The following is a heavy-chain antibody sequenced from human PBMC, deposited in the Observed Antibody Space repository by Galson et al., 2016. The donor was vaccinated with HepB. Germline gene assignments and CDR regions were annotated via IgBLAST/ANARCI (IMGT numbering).Heavy chain of an antibody. V-gene: IGHV4-34*01. J-gene: IGHJ5*02. CDR2: MNHSGSA. CDR3: ARSTYSSGWYSGWFDL. CDR1: GGSFTAYY. D-gene: IGHD6-19*01. Sequence: SETLSLTCGVHGGSFTAYYWSWIRQAPGKGLEWIGKMNHSGSANYNPPLRSRVTMSVDRSRNQFSLKLSSVTAADTAVYYCARSTYSSGWYSGWFDLWGQGIVVTVSS.